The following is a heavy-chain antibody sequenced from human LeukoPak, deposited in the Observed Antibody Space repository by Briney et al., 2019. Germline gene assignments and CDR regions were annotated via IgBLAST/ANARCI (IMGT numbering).Heavy chain of an antibody. Sequence: GGSLRLSCAASGLTFRNYGMHWVRQAPGKGLEWVAVIYYDGSNKYYADSEKGRFTISRDNSKNTLYLQMNSLRAEDTAVYYCAGDRGLSWFDPWGQGTLVTVSS. CDR3: AGDRGLSWFDP. CDR1: GLTFRNYG. V-gene: IGHV3-33*01. CDR2: IYYDGSNK. D-gene: IGHD3-10*01. J-gene: IGHJ5*02.